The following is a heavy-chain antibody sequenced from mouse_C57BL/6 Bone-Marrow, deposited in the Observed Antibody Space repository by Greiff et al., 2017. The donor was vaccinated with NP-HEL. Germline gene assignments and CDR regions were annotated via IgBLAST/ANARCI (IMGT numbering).Heavy chain of an antibody. Sequence: EVQRVESGGGLVKPGGSLKLSCAASGFTFSDYGMHWVRQAPEKGLEWVAYISSGSSTIYYADTVKGRFTISRDNAKNTLFLQMTSLRSEDTAMYYCARPYYYGSSSYFDVWGTGTTVTVSS. V-gene: IGHV5-17*01. CDR2: ISSGSSTI. CDR1: GFTFSDYG. D-gene: IGHD1-1*01. J-gene: IGHJ1*03. CDR3: ARPYYYGSSSYFDV.